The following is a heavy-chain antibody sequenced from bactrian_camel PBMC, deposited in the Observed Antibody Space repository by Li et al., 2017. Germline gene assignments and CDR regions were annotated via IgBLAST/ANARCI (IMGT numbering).Heavy chain of an antibody. D-gene: IGHD1*01. J-gene: IGHJ4*01. CDR1: GYMAIYRY. CDR3: AADVKGWKLHGGDVASVEDAEFNY. V-gene: IGHV3S40*01. Sequence: VQLVESGGGLVQPGGSLRLSCVASGYMAIYRYMAWFRQAPGKEREGVAAIYTEGGDTYYSDSVKGRFTISQDNAKNTVYLQMNYLKPEDTAMYYCAADVKGWKLHGGDVASVEDAEFNYWGQGTQVTVS. CDR2: IYTEGGDT.